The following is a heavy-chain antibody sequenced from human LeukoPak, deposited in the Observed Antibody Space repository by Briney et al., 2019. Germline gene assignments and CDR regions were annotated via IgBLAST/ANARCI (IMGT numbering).Heavy chain of an antibody. CDR3: ARAPGPVAAWYYFAY. J-gene: IGHJ4*02. CDR2: INHSGST. CDR1: GGSFSGYY. Sequence: SETLSLTCAVYGGSFSGYYWSWIRQPPGKGLEWIGEINHSGSTNYNPSLKSRVTISVDTSKNQFSLKLSSVTAADTAVYYCARAPGPVAAWYYFAYWGQGTLVTVSS. V-gene: IGHV4-34*01. D-gene: IGHD6-19*01.